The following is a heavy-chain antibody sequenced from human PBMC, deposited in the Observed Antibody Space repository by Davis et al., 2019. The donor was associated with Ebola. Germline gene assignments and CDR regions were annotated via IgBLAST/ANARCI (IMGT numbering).Heavy chain of an antibody. Sequence: SVKVSCKASGGTFSSYTVSWVRQAPGQGLEWMGGIIPIFGTANYAQKFQGRVTITADESTSTAYMELSSLRSEDTAVYYCARPATVTARGDFDYWGQGTLVTVSS. CDR3: ARPATVTARGDFDY. J-gene: IGHJ4*02. CDR1: GGTFSSYT. CDR2: IIPIFGTA. V-gene: IGHV1-69*13. D-gene: IGHD4-17*01.